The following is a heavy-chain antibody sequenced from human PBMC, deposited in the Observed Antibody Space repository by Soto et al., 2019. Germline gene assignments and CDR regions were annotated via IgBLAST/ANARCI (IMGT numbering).Heavy chain of an antibody. CDR3: ASGGRPPFYGMDV. CDR1: GFTFSSYG. J-gene: IGHJ6*02. V-gene: IGHV3-33*01. CDR2: IWYDGSNK. Sequence: QVPLVESGGGVVQPGRSLRLSCAASGFTFSSYGMHWVRQAPGKGLEWVAVIWYDGSNKYYADSVKGRFTISRDNSKNTLYLQMNSLRAEDTAVYYCASGGRPPFYGMDVWGQGTTVTVSS.